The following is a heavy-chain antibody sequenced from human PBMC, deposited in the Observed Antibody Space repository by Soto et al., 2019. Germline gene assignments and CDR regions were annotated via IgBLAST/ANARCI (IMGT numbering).Heavy chain of an antibody. CDR3: ARDSSSWYSDHWFDP. D-gene: IGHD6-13*01. CDR1: GFTVSRNY. CDR2: IYSGGST. Sequence: GGSLRLSCAASGFTVSRNYMSWVRQAPGKGLEWVSVIYSGGSTYYADSVKGRFTISRDNSKNTLYLQMNSLRAEDTAVYYCARDSSSWYSDHWFDPWGQGTLVTVSS. V-gene: IGHV3-66*01. J-gene: IGHJ5*02.